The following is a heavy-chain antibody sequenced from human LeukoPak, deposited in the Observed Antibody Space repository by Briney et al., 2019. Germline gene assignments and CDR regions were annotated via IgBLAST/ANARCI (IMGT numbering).Heavy chain of an antibody. CDR3: ARKYHYDFWSGYYSY. CDR2: ISSSSSTI. V-gene: IGHV3-48*01. CDR1: GFTFSSYS. D-gene: IGHD3-3*01. Sequence: GGSLRLSCAASGFTFSSYSMNWVRQAPGKGLEWVSYISSSSSTIYYADSVKGRFTISRDNAKNSLYLQMNSLRAEDTAVYYCARKYHYDFWSGYYSYWGQGTLVTVSS. J-gene: IGHJ4*02.